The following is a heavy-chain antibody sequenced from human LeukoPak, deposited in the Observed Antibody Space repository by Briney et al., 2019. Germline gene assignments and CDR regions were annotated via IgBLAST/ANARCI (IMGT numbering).Heavy chain of an antibody. CDR3: ARDAKSFKGLIDY. CDR1: GFTFNGYW. Sequence: PGGSLRLSCAASGFTFNGYWMNWVRQAPGKGLEWVAKINEEGSEKYYVDSVMGRFTISRDKAKNSLYLQMNSLRVEDTAVYYCARDAKSFKGLIDYWDPGTLVTVSS. V-gene: IGHV3-7*01. D-gene: IGHD3-3*02. CDR2: INEEGSEK. J-gene: IGHJ4*02.